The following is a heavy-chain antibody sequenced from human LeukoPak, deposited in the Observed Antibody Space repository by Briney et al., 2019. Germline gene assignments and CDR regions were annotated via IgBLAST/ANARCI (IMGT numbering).Heavy chain of an antibody. J-gene: IGHJ4*01. V-gene: IGHV1-46*01. CDR1: GHPFTSYY. CDR3: AREGCSSTSGYDY. D-gene: IGHD2-2*01. CDR2: INPSGGST. Sequence: GASVKVSCKPSGHPFTSYYMQRVREAPGHGREGWGIINPSGGSTSNAQQCQGRVTMTRDTSTSTVYMELSSLRPEDTAVYYWAREGCSSTSGYDYWGHGTLVTVSS.